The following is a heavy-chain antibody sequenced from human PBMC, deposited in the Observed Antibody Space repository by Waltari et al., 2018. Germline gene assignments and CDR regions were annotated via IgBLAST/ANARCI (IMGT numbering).Heavy chain of an antibody. D-gene: IGHD2-2*02. CDR2: FDPEDGET. CDR3: ATHIGDCSSTSCYTFDY. CDR1: GSTLPEVA. Sequence: QVKLLRSGGEGKKPGASGKVSCKFSGSTLPEVARHWVRHAPGKGLEWMGGFDPEDGETIYAQKFQGRVTMTEDTSTDTAYMELSSLRSEDTAVYYCATHIGDCSSTSCYTFDYWGQGTLVTVSS. V-gene: IGHV1-24*01. J-gene: IGHJ4*02.